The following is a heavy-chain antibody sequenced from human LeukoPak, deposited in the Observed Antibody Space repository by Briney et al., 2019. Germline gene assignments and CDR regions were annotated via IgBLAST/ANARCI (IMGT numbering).Heavy chain of an antibody. CDR2: IYTSGST. Sequence: SETLSLTCTVSGGSISSGSYYWSWIRQPAGKGLEWIGRIYTSGSTNYNPSLKSRVTISVDTSKNQFFLKLSSVTAADTAVYYCARISRLYGDYVGYFDYWGQGTLVTVSS. CDR3: ARISRLYGDYVGYFDY. D-gene: IGHD4-17*01. V-gene: IGHV4-61*02. CDR1: GGSISSGSYY. J-gene: IGHJ4*02.